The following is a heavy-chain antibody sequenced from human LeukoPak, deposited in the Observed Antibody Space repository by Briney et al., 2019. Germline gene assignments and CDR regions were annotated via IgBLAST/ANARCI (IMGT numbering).Heavy chain of an antibody. V-gene: IGHV4-59*01. J-gene: IGHJ5*02. CDR3: ARVPYYYDSSGYYP. Sequence: SETLFLTCTVSGGSISSYYWSWIRQPPGKGLEWIGYIYYSGSTNYNPSLKSRVTISVDTSKNQFSLKLSSVTAADTAVYYCARVPYYYDSSGYYPWGQGTLVAVSS. CDR1: GGSISSYY. CDR2: IYYSGST. D-gene: IGHD3-22*01.